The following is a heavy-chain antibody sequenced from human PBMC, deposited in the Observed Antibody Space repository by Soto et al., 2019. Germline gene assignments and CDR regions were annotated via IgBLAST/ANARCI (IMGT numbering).Heavy chain of an antibody. CDR2: IKSKTDGGTT. V-gene: IGHV3-15*01. CDR3: TTDRSGYSSGWYPGYYYYYGMDV. D-gene: IGHD6-19*01. CDR1: GFTFSNAW. Sequence: PGGSLRLSCVGSGFTFSNAWMSWVRQAPGKGLEWVGRIKSKTDGGTTDYAAPVKGRFTISRDDSKNTLYLQMNSLKTEDTAVYYCTTDRSGYSSGWYPGYYYYYGMDVWGQGTTVTVSS. J-gene: IGHJ6*02.